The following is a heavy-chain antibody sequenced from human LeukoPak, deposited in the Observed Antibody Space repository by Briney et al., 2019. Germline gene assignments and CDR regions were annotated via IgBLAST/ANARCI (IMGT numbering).Heavy chain of an antibody. CDR2: VSYDGYNK. CDR3: ARETEALDY. J-gene: IGHJ4*02. CDR1: GFTFSSYA. Sequence: GGSLRLSCAASGFTFSSYAMHWVRQAPGKGLEWVAVVSYDGYNKYYADSVKGRFTISRDNSKNTLYLQTNSLRAEDTAVYYCARETEALDYWGQGTLVIVSS. V-gene: IGHV3-30-3*01.